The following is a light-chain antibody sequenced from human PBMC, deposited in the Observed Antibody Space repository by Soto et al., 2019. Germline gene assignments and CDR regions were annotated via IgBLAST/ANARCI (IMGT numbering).Light chain of an antibody. Sequence: QSALTQPASVSGSPGQSITISCTGTSSDVGGYNYVSWYQQHPGKAPKLMIYDVKNRPPGVSNRFSGSKSGNTASLTISGLQAEDEADYYCSSYTGSSTYVVFGGGTKVTVL. V-gene: IGLV2-14*01. CDR1: SSDVGGYNY. J-gene: IGLJ2*01. CDR2: DVK. CDR3: SSYTGSSTYVV.